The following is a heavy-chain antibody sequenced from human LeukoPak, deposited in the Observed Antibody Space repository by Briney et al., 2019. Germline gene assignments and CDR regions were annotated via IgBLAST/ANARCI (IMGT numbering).Heavy chain of an antibody. CDR3: ARSPQYGSGSYHKDYYHYIDV. CDR2: IYPGDSDT. Sequence: GESLKISCKGSGYSFTSYWIGWVRQMPGKGLEWMGIIYPGDSDTRYSPSFQGQVTISADKSISTAYLQWSSLKASDTAMYYCARSPQYGSGSYHKDYYHYIDVWGQGTMVTVSS. V-gene: IGHV5-51*01. D-gene: IGHD3-10*01. J-gene: IGHJ6*03. CDR1: GYSFTSYW.